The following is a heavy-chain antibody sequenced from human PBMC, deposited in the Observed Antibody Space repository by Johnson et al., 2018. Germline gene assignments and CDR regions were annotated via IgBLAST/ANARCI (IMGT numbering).Heavy chain of an antibody. J-gene: IGHJ6*02. CDR3: AREENGMDV. CDR2: IWYDGGNK. CDR1: GFTFISYG. V-gene: IGHV3-33*01. Sequence: QVQLVQSGGGVVQXGRSLRLSCTASGFTFISYGMHWVRQAPGKGLEWVAVIWYDGGNKYYADSVKGRFTISRDNSKNTLYLQMNSLRAEDTAVYYCAREENGMDVWGQGTTVTVSS.